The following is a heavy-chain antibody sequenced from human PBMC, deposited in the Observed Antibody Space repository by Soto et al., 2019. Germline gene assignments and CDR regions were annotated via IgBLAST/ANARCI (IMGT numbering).Heavy chain of an antibody. J-gene: IGHJ6*02. Sequence: GGSLRLSCAASGFTFSRYAMHWVRQAPGKGLEWVAVISYDGSNKYYADSVKGRFTISRDNSKNTLYLQMNSLRAEDTAVYYCARETSSGWYSYYYGMDVWGQGTTVTVSS. CDR3: ARETSSGWYSYYYGMDV. CDR1: GFTFSRYA. D-gene: IGHD6-19*01. CDR2: ISYDGSNK. V-gene: IGHV3-30-3*01.